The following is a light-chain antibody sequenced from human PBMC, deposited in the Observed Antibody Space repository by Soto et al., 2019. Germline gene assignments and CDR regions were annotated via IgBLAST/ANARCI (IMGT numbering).Light chain of an antibody. V-gene: IGKV3-11*01. Sequence: EIVMTQSPATLSVSPGERVALSCRASQSVSTNLAWYQQKPGQAPRLLIYDASSRPTDIPARFSGSGSGTDFTLTISSLEPEDFALYYFQQRSNWPITFGQGTRLEIK. J-gene: IGKJ5*01. CDR1: QSVSTN. CDR2: DAS. CDR3: QQRSNWPIT.